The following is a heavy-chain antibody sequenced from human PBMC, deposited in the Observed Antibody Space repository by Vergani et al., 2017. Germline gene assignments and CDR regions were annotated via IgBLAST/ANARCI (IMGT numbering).Heavy chain of an antibody. Sequence: QVQLQESGPGLVKPSETLSLTCAVSGYSISSGYYWGWIRQPPGKGLEWIGSIYHSGSTYYNPSLKSRVTISVDTSKNQFSLKLSSVTAADTAVYYCAGEYYDFWSGYYQGVWFDPWGQGTLVTVSS. CDR2: IYHSGST. J-gene: IGHJ5*02. CDR3: AGEYYDFWSGYYQGVWFDP. V-gene: IGHV4-38-2*02. D-gene: IGHD3-3*01. CDR1: GYSISSGYY.